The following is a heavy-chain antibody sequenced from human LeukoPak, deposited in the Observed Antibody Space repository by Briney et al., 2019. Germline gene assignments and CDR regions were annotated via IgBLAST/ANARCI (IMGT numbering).Heavy chain of an antibody. CDR2: INPNSGGT. Sequence: ASVKVSCKASGYTFTGYYMHWVRQAPGQGLEWMGWINPNSGGTNYAQKFQGRVTTTRDTSISTAYMELSRLRSDDTAVYYCARDDYYYDSSGRTSNWFDPWGQGTLVTVSS. CDR1: GYTFTGYY. J-gene: IGHJ5*02. CDR3: ARDDYYYDSSGRTSNWFDP. V-gene: IGHV1-2*02. D-gene: IGHD3-22*01.